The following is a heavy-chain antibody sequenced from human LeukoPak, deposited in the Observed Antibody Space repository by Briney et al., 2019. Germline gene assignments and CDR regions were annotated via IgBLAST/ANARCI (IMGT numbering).Heavy chain of an antibody. CDR1: VFTFSSYG. CDR3: AKDQGRRGYSYGPLDY. Sequence: GGSLRLSCAASVFTFSSYGIHWVRQAPGKGLEWVALIRYDGSNKYYADSVKGRFTISRDNSKNTLYLQMNSLRAEDTAVYYCAKDQGRRGYSYGPLDYWGQGTLVTVSS. D-gene: IGHD5-18*01. J-gene: IGHJ4*02. V-gene: IGHV3-30*02. CDR2: IRYDGSNK.